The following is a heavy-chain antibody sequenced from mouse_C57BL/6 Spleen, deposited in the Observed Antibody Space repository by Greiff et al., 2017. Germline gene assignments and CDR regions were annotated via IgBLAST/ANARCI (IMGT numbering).Heavy chain of an antibody. CDR2: ISYDGSN. D-gene: IGHD1-1*01. J-gene: IGHJ4*01. CDR1: GYSITSGYY. V-gene: IGHV3-6*01. CDR3: ARNRGSSYRDYYAMDY. Sequence: ESGPGLVKPSQSLSLTCSVTGYSITSGYYWNWIRQFPGNKLEWMGYISYDGSNNYNPSLKNRISITRDTSKNQFFLKLNSVTTEDTATYYCARNRGSSYRDYYAMDYWGQGTSVTVSS.